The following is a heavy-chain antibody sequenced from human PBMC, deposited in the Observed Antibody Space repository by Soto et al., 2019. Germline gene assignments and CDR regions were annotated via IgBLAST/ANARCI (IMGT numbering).Heavy chain of an antibody. CDR2: ISAYNGNT. CDR1: GYTFTSYG. V-gene: IGHV1-18*01. Sequence: QVQLVQSGAEVKKPGASVKVSCKASGYTFTSYGISWVRQAPGQGLEGMGWISAYNGNTNYAQKLQGRVTMTTDTSTSTAYMELRSLRSDDTAVYYCARAEPRGIFGVVTYDYWGQGTLVTVSS. D-gene: IGHD3-3*01. CDR3: ARAEPRGIFGVVTYDY. J-gene: IGHJ4*02.